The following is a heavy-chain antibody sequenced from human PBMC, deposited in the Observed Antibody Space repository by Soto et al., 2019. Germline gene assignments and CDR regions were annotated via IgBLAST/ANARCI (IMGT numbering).Heavy chain of an antibody. J-gene: IGHJ3*02. Sequence: SETLSLTCAVYGGSFSGYYWRWIRQPPGKGLEWIGEINHSGSTNYTPSLKSRVTISVDTSKHQFSLKLSSVTAADTAVYYCARDLLLSAKSDHRSLDIWDQGTMVTVSS. CDR3: ARDLLLSAKSDHRSLDI. D-gene: IGHD2-15*01. V-gene: IGHV4-34*01. CDR2: INHSGST. CDR1: GGSFSGYY.